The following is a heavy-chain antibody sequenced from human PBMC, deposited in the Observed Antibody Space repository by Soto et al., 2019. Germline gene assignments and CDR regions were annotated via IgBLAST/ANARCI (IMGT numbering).Heavy chain of an antibody. Sequence: QVQLVESGGGLVKPGGSLRLSCAASGFTFSDYYMSWIRQAPGKGLEWVSCISSSSSYTNYADSVKGRFTISRDNAKNTLYLQMNSLRAEDTAVYYYARVDSSGWDFDYWGQGTLVTVSS. D-gene: IGHD6-19*01. CDR2: ISSSSSYT. CDR3: ARVDSSGWDFDY. J-gene: IGHJ4*02. V-gene: IGHV3-11*06. CDR1: GFTFSDYY.